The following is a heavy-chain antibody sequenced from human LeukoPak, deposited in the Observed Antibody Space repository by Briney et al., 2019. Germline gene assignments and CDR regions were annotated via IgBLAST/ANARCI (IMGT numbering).Heavy chain of an antibody. CDR3: AKGYFDWSLRSSRYYFDY. D-gene: IGHD3-9*01. CDR2: ISGSGGSR. V-gene: IGHV3-23*01. CDR1: GFTFTTYS. Sequence: PGGSLRLSCAASGFTFTTYSMTSVRQPPGKGLEWVSSISGSGGSRHYAHSVMGRFTISRDNSTKTLYLQMNSMRAEDTAVYYCAKGYFDWSLRSSRYYFDYWGQGTLVTVSS. J-gene: IGHJ4*02.